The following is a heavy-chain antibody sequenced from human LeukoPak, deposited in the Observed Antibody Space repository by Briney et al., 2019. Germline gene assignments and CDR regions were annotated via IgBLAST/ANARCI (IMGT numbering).Heavy chain of an antibody. Sequence: GGSLRLSCAASGFTFSDHAMIWVRQAPGKGLEWVSGISARGDSTYYADSVKGRFTISREWSRNTLYLQMNSLRAEDTALYYCAKDLGPGSMATSPGFDYWGQGTLVTVSS. D-gene: IGHD5-24*01. CDR1: GFTFSDHA. J-gene: IGHJ4*02. CDR3: AKDLGPGSMATSPGFDY. CDR2: ISARGDST. V-gene: IGHV3-23*01.